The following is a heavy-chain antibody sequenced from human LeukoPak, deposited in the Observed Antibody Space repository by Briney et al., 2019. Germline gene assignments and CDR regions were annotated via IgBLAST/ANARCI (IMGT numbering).Heavy chain of an antibody. CDR2: ISRTSAYI. Sequence: GGSLRLSCAASGFTFSSYAMKWVRRAPGKGLEWVSAISRTSAYIYYSDSVKGRFTISRDNAKNSVYLQIDSLRAEDTAVYYCARDERRYCSDSSCYPGDYWGQGTLVNVSS. CDR3: ARDERRYCSDSSCYPGDY. D-gene: IGHD2-2*01. V-gene: IGHV3-21*01. CDR1: GFTFSSYA. J-gene: IGHJ4*02.